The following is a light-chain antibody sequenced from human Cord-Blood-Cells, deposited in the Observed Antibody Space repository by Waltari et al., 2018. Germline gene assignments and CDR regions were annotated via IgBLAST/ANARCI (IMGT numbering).Light chain of an antibody. J-gene: IGLJ1*01. CDR3: CSYAGSSTSYV. CDR1: SSDVGSYNL. V-gene: IGLV2-23*02. Sequence: QSALTQPASVSGSPGQSITISCTGTSSDVGSYNLVSWYQQHPGKAPKLMIYEVSKRPSGVSNRCSGSKSGNTASLTISGLQAEDEADYYCCSYAGSSTSYVFGTGTKVTVL. CDR2: EVS.